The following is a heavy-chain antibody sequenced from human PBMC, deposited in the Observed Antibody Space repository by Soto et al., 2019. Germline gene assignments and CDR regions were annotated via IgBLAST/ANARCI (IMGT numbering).Heavy chain of an antibody. J-gene: IGHJ4*02. Sequence: EVQLVESGGGLVQPGRSLRLSCAASGFTFDDYAMHWVRQAPGKGLEWVSGISWNSGSIGYADSVKGRFTISRDNAKNSLYLQMNSLRAEDTALYYCAKDTSIAVAGTFGYWGQGTLVTVSS. CDR3: AKDTSIAVAGTFGY. V-gene: IGHV3-9*01. CDR1: GFTFDDYA. CDR2: ISWNSGSI. D-gene: IGHD6-19*01.